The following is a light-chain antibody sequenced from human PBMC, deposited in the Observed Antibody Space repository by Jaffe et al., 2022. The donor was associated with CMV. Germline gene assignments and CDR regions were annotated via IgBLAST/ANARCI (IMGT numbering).Light chain of an antibody. CDR1: QSVSSSS. Sequence: ENVLTQSPGTLSLSPGERATLSCRASQSVSSSSLAWYQQKPGQAPRLLIYGASNRATGIPDRFSGRGSGTDFTLTVSRLEPEDFAVYYCQQYGSSPLTFGGGTIIEIK. CDR2: GAS. CDR3: QQYGSSPLT. J-gene: IGKJ4*01. V-gene: IGKV3-20*01.